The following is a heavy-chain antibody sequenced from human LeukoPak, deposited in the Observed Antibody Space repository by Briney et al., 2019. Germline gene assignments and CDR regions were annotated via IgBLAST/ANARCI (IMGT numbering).Heavy chain of an antibody. J-gene: IGHJ4*02. CDR1: GFTFSDYY. V-gene: IGHV3-11*05. CDR2: ISSSSSYT. Sequence: GGSLRLSCAAPGFTFSDYYMSWIRQAPGKGLEWVSYISSSSSYTNYADSEKGRFTISRDNAKNSLYLQMNSLRAEDTAVYYCARDDFLAGYYRGYFDYWGQGTLATVSS. CDR3: ARDDFLAGYYRGYFDY. D-gene: IGHD3/OR15-3a*01.